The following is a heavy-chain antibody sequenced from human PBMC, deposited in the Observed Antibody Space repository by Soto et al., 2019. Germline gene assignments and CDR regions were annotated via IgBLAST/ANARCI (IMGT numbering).Heavy chain of an antibody. Sequence: QVQLVESGGGVVQPGRSLRLSCAASGFTFSTYAMYWVRQAPGKGLEWVAVISYDGSNKYYADSVKGRFTISRDNSKNKLYLQMNSLRVEDTAAYYCARDGPPYASGSYYNHGMDVWGQGTTVTVSS. V-gene: IGHV3-30-3*01. CDR1: GFTFSTYA. J-gene: IGHJ6*02. CDR3: ARDGPPYASGSYYNHGMDV. CDR2: ISYDGSNK. D-gene: IGHD3-10*01.